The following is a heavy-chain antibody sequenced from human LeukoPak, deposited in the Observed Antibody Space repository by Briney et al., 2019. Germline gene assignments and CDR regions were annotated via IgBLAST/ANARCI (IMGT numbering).Heavy chain of an antibody. V-gene: IGHV4-38-2*02. CDR3: ARHYYGSGSYYPYYYYYYMDV. J-gene: IGHJ6*03. D-gene: IGHD3-10*01. Sequence: SETLSLTCTVSGYSISSGYYRGWIRQPPGKGLEWIGSIYHSGSTYYNPSLKSRVTISVDTSKNQFSLKLSSVTAADTAVYYCARHYYGSGSYYPYYYYYYMDVWGKGTTVTVSS. CDR2: IYHSGST. CDR1: GYSISSGYY.